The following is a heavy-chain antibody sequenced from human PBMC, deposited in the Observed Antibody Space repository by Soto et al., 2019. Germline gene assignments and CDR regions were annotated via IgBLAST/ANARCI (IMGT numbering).Heavy chain of an antibody. V-gene: IGHV3-23*01. CDR3: AKGMVPDQ. CDR1: GFSFRQYA. D-gene: IGHD6-13*01. CDR2: ITATAT. Sequence: EVKLLESGGGFVQPGGSLRLSCTASGFSFRQYAMVWVRQAPGKGLEWVSAITATATHYPDSVMGRFTISRDSSTSTLYRERNSLRIEDTAVYFCAKGMVPDQWGQGTVITVSS. J-gene: IGHJ5*02.